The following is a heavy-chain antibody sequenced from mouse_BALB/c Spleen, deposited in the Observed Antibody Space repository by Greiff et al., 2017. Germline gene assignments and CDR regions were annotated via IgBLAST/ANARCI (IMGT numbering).Heavy chain of an antibody. J-gene: IGHJ3*01. CDR2: IWSGGST. D-gene: IGHD2-3*01. CDR1: GFSLTSYG. Sequence: VQLVESGPGLVKPSQSLSITCTVSGFSLTSYGVHWVRQSPGKGLEWLGVIWSGGSTDYNAAFISRLSISKDNSKGQVFFKMNSLQANDTAIYYCARNLYDGYPVAYWGQGTLVTVSA. CDR3: ARNLYDGYPVAY. V-gene: IGHV2-2*02.